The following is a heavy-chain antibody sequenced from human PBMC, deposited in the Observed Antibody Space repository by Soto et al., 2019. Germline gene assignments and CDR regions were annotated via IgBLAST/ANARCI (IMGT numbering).Heavy chain of an antibody. CDR3: ARRWGGTFDI. V-gene: IGHV4-59*08. D-gene: IGHD3-10*01. J-gene: IGHJ3*02. CDR1: GGSISSYY. CDR2: IYYSGST. Sequence: QVQLQESGPGLVKPSETLSLTCTVSGGSISSYYWSWIRQPPGKGLEWIGYIYYSGSTNYNPSLKSRVTISVATSKNQFPLKLSSVTAADTAVYYCARRWGGTFDIWGQGTMVTVSS.